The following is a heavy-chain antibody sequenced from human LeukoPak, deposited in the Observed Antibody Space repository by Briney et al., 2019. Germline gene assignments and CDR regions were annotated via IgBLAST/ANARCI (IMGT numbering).Heavy chain of an antibody. Sequence: GGPLRLSCAASGFTFSSFEVNWVRQAPGKGLEWVSYISSSGNTIYYADSVKGRFTISRDNAKDSLYLQMNNLRAEDTAVYYCARAGVDYYDTSDYYYPWYWGQGTLVTVSS. CDR2: ISSSGNTI. CDR1: GFTFSSFE. V-gene: IGHV3-48*03. D-gene: IGHD3-22*01. J-gene: IGHJ4*02. CDR3: ARAGVDYYDTSDYYYPWY.